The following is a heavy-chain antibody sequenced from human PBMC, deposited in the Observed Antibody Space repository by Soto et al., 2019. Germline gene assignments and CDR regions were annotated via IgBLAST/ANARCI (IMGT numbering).Heavy chain of an antibody. J-gene: IGHJ6*02. CDR2: ISWDSGKI. V-gene: IGHV3-9*01. D-gene: IGHD2-15*01. CDR1: GFIFDDYA. Sequence: GGSLRLSCVASGFIFDDYAMHWVRQGPGKGLELVSGISWDSGKIGYADSVKGRFTISGDNAKNSLYLQMNSLSTEDTALYYCAQVGGPRYSPYGMHVWGQGTTVTVSS. CDR3: AQVGGPRYSPYGMHV.